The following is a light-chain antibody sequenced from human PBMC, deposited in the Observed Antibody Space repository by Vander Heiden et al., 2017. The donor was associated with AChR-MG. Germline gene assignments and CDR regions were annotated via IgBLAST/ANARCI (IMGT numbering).Light chain of an antibody. J-gene: IGKJ5*01. V-gene: IGKV1-39*01. Sequence: DIQMTQSPSSLSASIGDRVTITCRASQSISSYLNWYQQKPGKAPKLLIYAASTLQSGVPRRFSARGSGTDFTLTVSSLQPEDFATYYCQQSDNTPITFGQGTRLEIK. CDR1: QSISSY. CDR2: AAS. CDR3: QQSDNTPIT.